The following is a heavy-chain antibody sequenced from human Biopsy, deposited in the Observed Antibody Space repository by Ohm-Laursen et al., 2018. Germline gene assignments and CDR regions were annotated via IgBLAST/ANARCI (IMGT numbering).Heavy chain of an antibody. Sequence: SVKVSCKASGYTFNDYFIHWVRQSPGQGLEWMGWVHPNSGATNSAEKFRGRVTLTRGTSIGAVYIELRRLKSDDAAVYYCARDRMTDVFGGPTRTDVFDSWGQGTPVTVSS. V-gene: IGHV1-2*02. D-gene: IGHD3-10*01. CDR2: VHPNSGAT. J-gene: IGHJ4*02. CDR1: GYTFNDYF. CDR3: ARDRMTDVFGGPTRTDVFDS.